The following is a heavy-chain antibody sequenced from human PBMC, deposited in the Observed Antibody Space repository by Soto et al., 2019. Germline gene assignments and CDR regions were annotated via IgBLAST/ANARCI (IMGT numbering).Heavy chain of an antibody. Sequence: SETLSLTCTVSGDSVSSVGFHWAWLRRPPGKGLQWLGYIYNGGSTYYRPSLESRMQMSLDATRNHYSLRLTSVTAADTDVYFCARAPVGLDTISYFDYWGQGKLVTVSS. D-gene: IGHD3-3*01. CDR2: IYNGGST. CDR1: GDSVSSVGFH. CDR3: ARAPVGLDTISYFDY. V-gene: IGHV4-30-4*01. J-gene: IGHJ4*02.